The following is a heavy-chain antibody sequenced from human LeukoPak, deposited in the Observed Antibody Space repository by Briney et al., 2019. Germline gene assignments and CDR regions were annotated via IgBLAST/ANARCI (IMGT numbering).Heavy chain of an antibody. D-gene: IGHD3-3*01. CDR3: ARGGLITIFGVLDY. J-gene: IGHJ4*02. CDR2: ISYDGSNK. Sequence: PGGSLRLSCAASGFTFSSYAMHWVRQAPGKGLEWVAVISYDGSNKYYADSVKGRFTISRDNSKNTLYLQMNSLRAEDTAVYYCARGGLITIFGVLDYWGQGTLVTVSS. CDR1: GFTFSSYA. V-gene: IGHV3-30-3*01.